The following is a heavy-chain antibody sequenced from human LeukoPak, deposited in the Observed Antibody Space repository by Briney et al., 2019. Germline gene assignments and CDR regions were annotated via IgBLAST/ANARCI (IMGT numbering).Heavy chain of an antibody. V-gene: IGHV5-51*01. Sequence: HGESLKISCKGSGYSFTSYWIGWVRQMPGKGLEWMGIIYPGDSDTRYSPSFQGQVTISADKSISTAYLQWSSLKASDTAMYYCAGSIPYSSSWYRSAFDIWGQGTMVTVSS. D-gene: IGHD6-13*01. J-gene: IGHJ3*02. CDR3: AGSIPYSSSWYRSAFDI. CDR1: GYSFTSYW. CDR2: IYPGDSDT.